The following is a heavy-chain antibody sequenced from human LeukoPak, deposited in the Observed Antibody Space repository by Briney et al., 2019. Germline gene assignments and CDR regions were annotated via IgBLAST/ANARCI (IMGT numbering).Heavy chain of an antibody. CDR1: GFTFSSYG. D-gene: IGHD2-21*01. CDR2: ISYDGSNK. V-gene: IGHV3-30*18. CDR3: AKPTSGGDCCLIDY. Sequence: GGSLRLSCAASGFTFSSYGMHWVRQAPGKGLEWVAVISYDGSNKYYADSVKGRFTISRDNSKNTLYLQMNSLRAEDTAVYYCAKPTSGGDCCLIDYWGQGTLVTVSS. J-gene: IGHJ4*02.